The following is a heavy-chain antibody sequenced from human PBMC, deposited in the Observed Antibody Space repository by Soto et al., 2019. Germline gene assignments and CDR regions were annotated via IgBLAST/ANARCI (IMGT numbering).Heavy chain of an antibody. CDR1: GYSFTTHG. CDR3: ARDPPFSGILRGTPLMDV. Sequence: ASVKVSCKASGYSFTTHGISWVRRAPGHGLEWMGWISAYNGDTHYVQRFQGRLTMTTDTSTSTAYMERRSLTSDDTAVYYCARDPPFSGILRGTPLMDVWGQGTTVTVSS. D-gene: IGHD4-17*01. V-gene: IGHV1-18*04. J-gene: IGHJ6*02. CDR2: ISAYNGDT.